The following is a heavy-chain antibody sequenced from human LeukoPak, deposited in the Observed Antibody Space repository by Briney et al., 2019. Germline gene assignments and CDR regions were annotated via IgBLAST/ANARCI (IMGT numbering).Heavy chain of an antibody. J-gene: IGHJ4*02. D-gene: IGHD4-17*01. CDR2: IRSSSSYI. CDR3: ARDGRMSTVTPWGFDY. V-gene: IGHV3-21*01. CDR1: GFTFSSYT. Sequence: GGSLRLSCAASGFTFSSYTMNWVRQAPGKGLEWVSSIRSSSSYIYYADSVKGRFTISRDNAKNSLYLQMNSLRAEDTAVYYCARDGRMSTVTPWGFDYWGQGTPVTVST.